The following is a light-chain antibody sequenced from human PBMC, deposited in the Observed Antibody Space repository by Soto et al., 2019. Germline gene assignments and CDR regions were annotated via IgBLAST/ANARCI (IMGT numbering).Light chain of an antibody. J-gene: IGKJ2*01. CDR2: AAS. V-gene: IGKV1-39*01. CDR3: QQSYSWHT. CDR1: QSISSY. Sequence: DIQMTQSPSSLSASVGDRVTITCRASQSISSYLNWYQQKPGKAPKLLIYAASSLQSGVPSRFSGSGSGTDFTLTISSLQPEDFATYYCQQSYSWHTFGQGTKLEIK.